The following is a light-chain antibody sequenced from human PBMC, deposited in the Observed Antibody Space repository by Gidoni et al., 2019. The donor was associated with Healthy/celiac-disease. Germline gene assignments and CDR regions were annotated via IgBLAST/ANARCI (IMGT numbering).Light chain of an antibody. Sequence: QSVLPQPHSVSAAPGQKVTISCSGSSSNIGNNYVSWYQQLPGTAPKLLIYDNNKRPSGIPDRFSGSKSGTSATLGITGLQTGDEADYYCGTWDSSLSAGVFGGGTKLTVL. V-gene: IGLV1-51*01. CDR2: DNN. CDR1: SSNIGNNY. J-gene: IGLJ3*02. CDR3: GTWDSSLSAGV.